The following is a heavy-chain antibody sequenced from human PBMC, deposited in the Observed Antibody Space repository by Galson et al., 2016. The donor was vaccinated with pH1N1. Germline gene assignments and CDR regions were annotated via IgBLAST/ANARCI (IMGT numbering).Heavy chain of an antibody. J-gene: IGHJ4*02. Sequence: SVKVSCKASGYGFTDYYVHWIRQAPGQGLEWMAIIKPTGGDTTYAQNFQGRVFVTRDASTSTVYMEVTSLRSEDTAVYYCARAPYSNYHYYYFDFWGQGTLVTVSS. V-gene: IGHV1-46*01. D-gene: IGHD4-11*01. CDR1: GYGFTDYY. CDR2: IKPTGGDT. CDR3: ARAPYSNYHYYYFDF.